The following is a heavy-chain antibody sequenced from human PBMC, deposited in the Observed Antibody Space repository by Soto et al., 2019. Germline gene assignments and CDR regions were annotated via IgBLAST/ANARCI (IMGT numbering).Heavy chain of an antibody. V-gene: IGHV3-30*18. J-gene: IGHJ6*03. CDR1: GFTFSSYG. CDR2: ISYDGSNK. Sequence: QVQLVESGGGVVQPGRSLRLSCAASGFTFSSYGMHWVRQAPGKGLEWVAVISYDGSNKYYADSVKGRFTISRDNSKNTLYLQMNSLRAEDTAVYYCAKDATNNYYYYYYMDVWGKGTTVTVSS. CDR3: AKDATNNYYYYYYMDV. D-gene: IGHD1-20*01.